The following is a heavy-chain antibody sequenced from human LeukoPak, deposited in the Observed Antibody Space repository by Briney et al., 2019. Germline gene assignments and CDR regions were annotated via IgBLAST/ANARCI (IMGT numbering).Heavy chain of an antibody. CDR2: ISSSGSNK. V-gene: IGHV3-48*03. CDR3: ARETSSGYFDY. D-gene: IGHD6-6*01. Sequence: GGSLRLSCAASGFTFSSYEINWVRQAPGKGLEWVSYISSSGSNKYYADSVKGRFTISRDNAKNSLCLQMNSLTAEDTALYYCARETSSGYFDYWGQGTLVTVSS. CDR1: GFTFSSYE. J-gene: IGHJ4*02.